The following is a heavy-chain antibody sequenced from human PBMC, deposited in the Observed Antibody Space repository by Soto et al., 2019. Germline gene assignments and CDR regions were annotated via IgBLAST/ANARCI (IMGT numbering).Heavy chain of an antibody. D-gene: IGHD5-12*01. J-gene: IGHJ4*02. CDR2: ISYDGSNK. Sequence: GGSLRLSCAASGFTFSSYGMHWVRQAPGKGLEWVAVISYDGSNKYYADSVKGRFTISRDNSKNTLYLQMNSLRAEDTAVYYCAKDMATTVATITALFEYWGQGTLVTVSS. CDR3: AKDMATTVATITALFEY. V-gene: IGHV3-30*18. CDR1: GFTFSSYG.